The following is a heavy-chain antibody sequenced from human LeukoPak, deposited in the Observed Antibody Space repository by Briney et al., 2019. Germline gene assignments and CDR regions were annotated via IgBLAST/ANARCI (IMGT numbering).Heavy chain of an antibody. CDR2: IYSGGST. V-gene: IGHV3-53*01. D-gene: IGHD6-13*01. J-gene: IGHJ4*02. Sequence: GGSLRLSCAASGFTVSSNYMSWVRQAPGKGLEWVSVIYSGGSTYYADSVKGRFTISRDNSKNTLYLQMNSLRAEDTAVYYCARDLGYSSSSDYWGQGTLVTVSS. CDR1: GFTVSSNY. CDR3: ARDLGYSSSSDY.